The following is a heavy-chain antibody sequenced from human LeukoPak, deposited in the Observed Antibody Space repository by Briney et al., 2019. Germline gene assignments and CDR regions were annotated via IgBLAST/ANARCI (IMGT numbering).Heavy chain of an antibody. J-gene: IGHJ6*03. CDR1: GFTFSSAW. CDR2: IKSKTDGGTT. CDR3: TTDRRNYVQIYYYYYMDV. D-gene: IGHD1-7*01. Sequence: GGSLRLSCAASGFTFSSAWMSWVRQAPGKGLEWVGRIKSKTDGGTTDYAAPVKGRFTISRDDSKNTLYLQMNSLKTEDTAVYYCTTDRRNYVQIYYYYYMDVWGKGTTVTVFS. V-gene: IGHV3-15*01.